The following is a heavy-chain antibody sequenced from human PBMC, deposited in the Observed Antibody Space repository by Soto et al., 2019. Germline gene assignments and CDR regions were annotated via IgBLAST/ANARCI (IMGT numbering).Heavy chain of an antibody. CDR2: ISAYNGNT. CDR3: ERVSFRGWYGAFYP. Sequence: SVKVSCNASGYTFTSYGISCVRQAPGQGLEWMGWISAYNGNTNYAQKLQGRVTMTTDTSTSTAYMELRSLRSEDTAVYYCERVSFRGWYGAFYPWGQGTLVTVSS. V-gene: IGHV1-18*01. J-gene: IGHJ5*02. CDR1: GYTFTSYG. D-gene: IGHD6-19*01.